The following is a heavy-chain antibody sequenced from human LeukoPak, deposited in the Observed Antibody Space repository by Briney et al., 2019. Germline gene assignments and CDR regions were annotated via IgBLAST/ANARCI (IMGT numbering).Heavy chain of an antibody. CDR1: GGSFSGYY. V-gene: IGHV4-34*01. CDR2: INHSGST. Sequence: PSETLSLTCAVYGGSFSGYYWSWIRQPPGKGLEWIGEINHSGSTNYNPSLKSRVTISVDTSKNQLSLKLSSVTAADTAVYYCARVPSSSWYLVGAFDIWGQGTMVTVSS. CDR3: ARVPSSSWYLVGAFDI. J-gene: IGHJ3*02. D-gene: IGHD6-13*01.